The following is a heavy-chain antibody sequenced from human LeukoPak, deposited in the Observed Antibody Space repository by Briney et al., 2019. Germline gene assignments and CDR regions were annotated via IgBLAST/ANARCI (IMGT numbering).Heavy chain of an antibody. J-gene: IGHJ4*02. V-gene: IGHV6-1*01. Sequence: SQTLSLTCAISGDSVSSNSAALNWIRQSPSRGLEWLGRTYYRSKWFDDYVVSVKSRITIKPDTSKNQFSLQLISVTPEDTAVYYCARESVTGHFDYWGQGTLVTVSS. CDR1: GDSVSSNSAA. CDR3: ARESVTGHFDY. D-gene: IGHD1-20*01. CDR2: TYYRSKWFD.